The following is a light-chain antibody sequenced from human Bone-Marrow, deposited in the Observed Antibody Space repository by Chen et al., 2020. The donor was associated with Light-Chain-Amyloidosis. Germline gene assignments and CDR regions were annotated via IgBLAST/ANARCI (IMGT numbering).Light chain of an antibody. J-gene: IGKJ1*01. CDR2: GAS. CDR3: QQYNNWPLT. Sequence: VMTHSPVALSVSPGDTATLSCRASQSIRGNLAWYQQRPGQAPRLLIDGASARATGIPARFSGSGFETDFTLTISTIQSEDFAVYYCQQYNNWPLTFGQGTRVDIK. V-gene: IGKV3-15*01. CDR1: QSIRGN.